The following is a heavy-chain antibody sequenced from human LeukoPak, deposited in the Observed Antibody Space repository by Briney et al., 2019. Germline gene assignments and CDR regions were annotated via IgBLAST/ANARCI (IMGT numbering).Heavy chain of an antibody. CDR2: INHSGST. CDR3: ARELWSGYYSFGY. CDR1: GGSFSGYY. V-gene: IGHV4-34*01. D-gene: IGHD3-3*01. J-gene: IGHJ4*02. Sequence: SETLSLTCAVYGGSFSGYYWSWIRQPPGKGLEWIGEINHSGSTSYNPSLKSRVTISVDTSKNQFSLKLSSVTAADTAVYYCARELWSGYYSFGYWGQGTLVTVSS.